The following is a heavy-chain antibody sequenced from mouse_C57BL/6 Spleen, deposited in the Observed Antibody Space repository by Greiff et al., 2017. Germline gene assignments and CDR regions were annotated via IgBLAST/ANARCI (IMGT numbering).Heavy chain of an antibody. CDR1: GFTFSSYA. CDR2: ISSGGDYI. J-gene: IGHJ1*03. Sequence: EVMLVESGEGLVKPGGSLKLSCAASGFTFSSYAMSWVRQTPEKRLEWVAYISSGGDYIYYADTVKGRFTISRDNARNTLYLQMSSLKSEDTAMYYGTRAWDEEDWYFDVWGTGTTVTVSS. CDR3: TRAWDEEDWYFDV. V-gene: IGHV5-9-1*02. D-gene: IGHD4-1*01.